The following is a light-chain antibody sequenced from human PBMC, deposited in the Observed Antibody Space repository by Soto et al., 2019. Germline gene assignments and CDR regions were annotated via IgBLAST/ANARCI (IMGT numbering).Light chain of an antibody. J-gene: IGLJ1*01. CDR1: SCNIGAGYD. CDR2: GNS. V-gene: IGLV1-40*01. Sequence: QSLLTQPPSVSGAPGQRVTISCTGSSCNIGAGYDVHWYQQLPGTAPKLLIYGNSNRPSGVPDRFSGSKSGTSASLAITGLQAEDEADYYCQSYDSSLSGSNVFGTGTKLTVL. CDR3: QSYDSSLSGSNV.